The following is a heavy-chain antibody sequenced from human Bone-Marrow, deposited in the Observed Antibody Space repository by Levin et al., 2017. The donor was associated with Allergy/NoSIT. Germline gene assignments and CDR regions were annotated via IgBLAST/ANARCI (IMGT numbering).Heavy chain of an antibody. D-gene: IGHD6-19*01. Sequence: SETLSLTCTVSGGSISSSSYYWGWIRQPPGKGLEWIGSIYYSGSTYYNPSLKSRVTISVDTSKNQFSLKLSSVTAADTAVYYCARHDGRGGSGWYPGYFDYWGQGTLVTVSS. CDR1: GGSISSSSYY. J-gene: IGHJ4*02. CDR3: ARHDGRGGSGWYPGYFDY. V-gene: IGHV4-39*01. CDR2: IYYSGST.